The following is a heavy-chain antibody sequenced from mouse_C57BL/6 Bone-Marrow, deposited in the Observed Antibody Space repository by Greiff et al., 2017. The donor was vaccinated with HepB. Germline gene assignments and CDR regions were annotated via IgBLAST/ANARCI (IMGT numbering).Heavy chain of an antibody. J-gene: IGHJ3*01. CDR2: ISYDGSN. CDR1: GYSITSGYY. V-gene: IGHV3-6*01. D-gene: IGHD2-14*01. Sequence: EVQLQESGPGLVKPSQSLSLTCSVTGYSITSGYYWNWIRQFPGNKLEWMGYISYDGSNNYNPSLKNRISITRDTSKNQFFLKLNSVTTEDTATYYCARGYRFAYWGQGTLVTVSA. CDR3: ARGYRFAY.